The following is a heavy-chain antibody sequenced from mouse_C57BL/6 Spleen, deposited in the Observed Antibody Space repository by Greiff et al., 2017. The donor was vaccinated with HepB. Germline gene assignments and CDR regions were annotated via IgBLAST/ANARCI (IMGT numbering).Heavy chain of an antibody. Sequence: VQLQQPGAELVKPGASVKLSCKASGYTFTSYWMHWVKQRPGQGLEWIGMIHPNSGSTNYNEKFKSKATLTVDKSSSTAYMQLSSLTSEDSAVYYGARGDYYGSSHWYFDVWGTGTTVTVSS. J-gene: IGHJ1*03. V-gene: IGHV1-64*01. CDR1: GYTFTSYW. CDR2: IHPNSGST. CDR3: ARGDYYGSSHWYFDV. D-gene: IGHD1-1*01.